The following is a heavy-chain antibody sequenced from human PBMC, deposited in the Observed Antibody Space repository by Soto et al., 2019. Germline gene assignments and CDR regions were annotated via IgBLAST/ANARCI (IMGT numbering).Heavy chain of an antibody. CDR2: IYDTGISGYTPST. CDR1: GGSITSSY. CDR3: ARGEDAFFYYGLDV. V-gene: IGHV4-59*01. Sequence: PSETLSLTCTVSGGSITSSYWSWIRRPPGKGLGWIAYIYDTGISGYTPSTSYNPSLKSRVTMSVDTSKSQFSLKLTSETAADTAVYYCARGEDAFFYYGLDVWGQGITVTVSS. J-gene: IGHJ6*02.